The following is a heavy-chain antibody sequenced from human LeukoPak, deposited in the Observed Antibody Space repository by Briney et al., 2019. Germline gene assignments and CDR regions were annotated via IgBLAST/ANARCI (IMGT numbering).Heavy chain of an antibody. J-gene: IGHJ1*01. CDR3: ARAPSEIGGYYPEYFRH. Sequence: GGSLRLSCAASGFTFSSYWMHWVRHAPGKGLVWVSRIKSDGKTNYADSVKGRFTISRDNAKNTVSLQMNRLRAEDTGVYYCARAPSEIGGYYPEYFRHWGQGTLVTVSS. V-gene: IGHV3-74*01. D-gene: IGHD3-22*01. CDR2: IKSDGKT. CDR1: GFTFSSYW.